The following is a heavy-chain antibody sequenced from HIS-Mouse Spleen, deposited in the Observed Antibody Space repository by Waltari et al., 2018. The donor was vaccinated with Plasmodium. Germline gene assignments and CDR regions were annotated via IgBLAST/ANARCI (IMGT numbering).Heavy chain of an antibody. V-gene: IGHV4-39*07. J-gene: IGHJ4*02. CDR3: ARDRITGTSYFDY. D-gene: IGHD1-7*01. Sequence: QLQLQESGPGLVKPSETLSLTCTVSGGSISSSSYYWGWIRQPPGKGLAWIGSSYYSGSTYYNPSLKSRVTISVDTSKNQFSLKLSSVTAADTAVYYCARDRITGTSYFDYWGQGTLVTVSS. CDR1: GGSISSSSYY. CDR2: SYYSGST.